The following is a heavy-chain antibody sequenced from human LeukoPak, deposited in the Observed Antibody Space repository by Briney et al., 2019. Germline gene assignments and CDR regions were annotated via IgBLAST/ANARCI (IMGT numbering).Heavy chain of an antibody. J-gene: IGHJ4*02. V-gene: IGHV3-48*03. Sequence: GSLRLSCAASGLTFSSYEMNWVRQAPGKGLEWVSYISSSSSTIYYADSVKGRFTISRDNAKNSLYLQMNSLRAEDTAVYYCARGRPVYYDSSGYYSTMPFFDYWGQGTLVTVSS. CDR3: ARGRPVYYDSSGYYSTMPFFDY. D-gene: IGHD3-22*01. CDR2: ISSSSSTI. CDR1: GLTFSSYE.